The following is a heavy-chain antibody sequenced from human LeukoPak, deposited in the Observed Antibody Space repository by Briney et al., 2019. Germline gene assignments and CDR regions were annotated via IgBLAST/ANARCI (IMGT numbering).Heavy chain of an antibody. D-gene: IGHD3-22*01. V-gene: IGHV1-18*03. CDR3: ARDAGNYDSSGHDY. CDR1: GYTFTSYG. J-gene: IGHJ4*02. CDR2: ISAYNGNT. Sequence: GASVKVSCKASGYTFTSYGISWVRQAPGQGLEWMGWISAYNGNTNYAQKLQGRVTMTTDTSTSTAYMELRSLRSDYMAVYYCARDAGNYDSSGHDYWGQGTLVTVSS.